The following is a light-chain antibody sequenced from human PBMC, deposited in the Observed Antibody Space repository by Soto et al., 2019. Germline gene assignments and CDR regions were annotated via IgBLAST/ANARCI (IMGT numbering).Light chain of an antibody. V-gene: IGKV2-28*01. CDR1: QSLLHTNGYNY. CDR3: MQALQSIS. J-gene: IGKJ5*01. Sequence: IVLTQSPRSLPVIPGEPASISCRSSQSLLHTNGYNYLDWYLQWPGHSPQLLIYLGSNRASGVSDRFSGSGSGTEYTLKISRVEAEGVGVYYCMQALQSISFGNGTRLAIQ. CDR2: LGS.